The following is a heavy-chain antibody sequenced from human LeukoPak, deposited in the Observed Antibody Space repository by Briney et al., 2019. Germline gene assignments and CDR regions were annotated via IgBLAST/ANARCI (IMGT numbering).Heavy chain of an antibody. CDR2: IYYSGST. J-gene: IGHJ5*02. Sequence: SETLSLTCTVSGGSISSSRYYSGWIRQPPEKGLEWIGSIYYSGSTYYNPSLKSRVTISVDTSKNQFSLKLSSVTAADTAVYYCARQTSLLLWFGELHYNWFDPWGQGTLVSVSS. D-gene: IGHD3-10*01. CDR3: ARQTSLLLWFGELHYNWFDP. CDR1: GGSISSSRYY. V-gene: IGHV4-39*01.